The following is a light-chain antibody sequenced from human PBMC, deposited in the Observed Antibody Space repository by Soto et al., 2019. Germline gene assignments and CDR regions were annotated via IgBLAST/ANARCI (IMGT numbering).Light chain of an antibody. Sequence: QTVVTQPPSASGTPGQRVTISCCGSSSNIGSNTVNWYQQLPGTAPKLLIYSNNQRPSGVPDRFSGSKSGTSASLAISGLQSEDEADYYCAAWDDSLNGLVFGGGTKLTVL. CDR2: SNN. V-gene: IGLV1-44*01. J-gene: IGLJ2*01. CDR3: AAWDDSLNGLV. CDR1: SSNIGSNT.